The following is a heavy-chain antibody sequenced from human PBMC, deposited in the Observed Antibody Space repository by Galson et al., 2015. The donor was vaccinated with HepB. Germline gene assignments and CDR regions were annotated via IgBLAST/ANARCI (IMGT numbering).Heavy chain of an antibody. CDR2: ISYDGSNK. V-gene: IGHV3-30-3*01. Sequence: SLRLSCAASGFTFSSYAMHWVRQAPGKGLEWVAVISYDGSNKYYADSVKGRFTISRDNSKNTLYLQMNSLRAEDTAVYYCARGGHCSSTSCYTGYYYGMDVWGQGTTVTVSS. CDR3: ARGGHCSSTSCYTGYYYGMDV. J-gene: IGHJ6*02. CDR1: GFTFSSYA. D-gene: IGHD2-2*02.